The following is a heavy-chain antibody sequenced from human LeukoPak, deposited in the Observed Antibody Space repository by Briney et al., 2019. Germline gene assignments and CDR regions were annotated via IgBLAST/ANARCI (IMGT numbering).Heavy chain of an antibody. CDR1: GFTVSSNY. CDR3: ARSGVLRYFGNS. D-gene: IGHD3-9*01. CDR2: IYSGGNT. V-gene: IGHV3-66*01. Sequence: GGSLTLSCAPSGFTVSSNYMRWVPHAPGKGLEWVSVIYSGGNTYYAESVQGSFNISRDMHKNTVYLKMKSMRAEDTAVYYCARSGVLRYFGNSWGQGTLVTVSS. J-gene: IGHJ4*02.